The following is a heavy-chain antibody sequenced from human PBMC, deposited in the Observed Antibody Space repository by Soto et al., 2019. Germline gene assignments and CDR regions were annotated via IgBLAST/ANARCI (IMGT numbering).Heavy chain of an antibody. CDR3: ARYTTVTAQYIDL. CDR2: ISAYNGNT. V-gene: IGHV1-18*01. CDR1: GYTFTSYG. Sequence: QVQLVQSGAEVKKPGASVKVSCKASGYTFTSYGISWVRQAPGQGLGWRGWISAYNGNTNYAQKLQGRVTMTTDTPRSAASMEFKSLRSDATVVDGCARYTTVTAQYIDLWGRGTTVTVSS. J-gene: IGHJ2*01. D-gene: IGHD4-17*01.